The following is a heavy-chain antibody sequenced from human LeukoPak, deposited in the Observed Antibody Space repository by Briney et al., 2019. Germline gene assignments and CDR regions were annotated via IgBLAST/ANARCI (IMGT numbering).Heavy chain of an antibody. D-gene: IGHD2-21*02. CDR2: INPSGGST. CDR3: ARVAYCGGDCYSWFDP. CDR1: GYTFTSYY. V-gene: IGHV1-46*01. J-gene: IGHJ5*02. Sequence: PVASVKVSCKASGYTFTSYYMHWVRQAPGQGLEWMGIINPSGGSTSYAQKFQGRVTMTRDTSTSTVYMELSSLRSEDTAVYYCARVAYCGGDCYSWFDPWGQGTLVTVSS.